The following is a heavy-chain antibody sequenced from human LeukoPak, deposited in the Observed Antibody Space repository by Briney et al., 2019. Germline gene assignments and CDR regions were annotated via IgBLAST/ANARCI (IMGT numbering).Heavy chain of an antibody. CDR2: INGGGNTT. CDR3: TNELHVALAVAAYYYFYMDV. V-gene: IGHV3-23*01. J-gene: IGHJ6*03. Sequence: GGSLRLSCASSGFTFSTVAMAGVRQSPGKGLEWLSTINGGGNTTFYADSVKGRFTISRDNSKNTLYLHMDSMRPDDPAIYYSTNELHVALAVAAYYYFYMDVWGRGTAVTVSS. CDR1: GFTFSTVA. D-gene: IGHD6-19*01.